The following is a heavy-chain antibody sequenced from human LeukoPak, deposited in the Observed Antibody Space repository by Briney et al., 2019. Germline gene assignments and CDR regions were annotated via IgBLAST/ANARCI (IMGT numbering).Heavy chain of an antibody. D-gene: IGHD1/OR15-1a*01. V-gene: IGHV5-51*01. J-gene: IGHJ4*02. CDR3: ARRFGERLYCNNDAFDS. CDR1: GYTFAKYW. Sequence: GESLQISCQASGYTFAKYWIGWARPMPGKGLEWMGTIYPGDSDTRYGPSFQGQVTISVDKSINTAYLQWIRLKASDTAMYYCARRFGERLYCNNDAFDSWGQGTLVTVSS. CDR2: IYPGDSDT.